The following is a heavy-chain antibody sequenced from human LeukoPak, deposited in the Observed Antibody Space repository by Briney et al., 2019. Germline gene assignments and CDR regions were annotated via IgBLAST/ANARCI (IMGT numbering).Heavy chain of an antibody. CDR1: GYTFTSYG. J-gene: IGHJ5*02. D-gene: IGHD3-3*01. CDR2: ISAYNGNT. Sequence: GASVKVSCKASGYTFTSYGISWVRQAPGQGLEWMGWISAYNGNTNYAQKLQGRVTMTTDTSTGTAYMELRSLRSDDTAVYYCARSRFLEWSNNWFDPWGQGTLVTVSS. CDR3: ARSRFLEWSNNWFDP. V-gene: IGHV1-18*01.